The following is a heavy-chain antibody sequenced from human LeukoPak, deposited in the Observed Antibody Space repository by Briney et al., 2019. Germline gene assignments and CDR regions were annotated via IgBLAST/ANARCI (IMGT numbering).Heavy chain of an antibody. J-gene: IGHJ4*02. CDR2: VKYDGSTT. CDR1: GFTFSAYW. V-gene: IGHV3-74*01. D-gene: IGHD5-12*01. CDR3: ARDGTYGGYDIDF. Sequence: GGSLRLSCAASGFTFSAYWMHWVRQAPGKGLVWVSRVKYDGSTTTYADSVRGRFTISRDNSKNTLYLQMNSLRADDTAVYYCARDGTYGGYDIDFWGQGTLVTVSS.